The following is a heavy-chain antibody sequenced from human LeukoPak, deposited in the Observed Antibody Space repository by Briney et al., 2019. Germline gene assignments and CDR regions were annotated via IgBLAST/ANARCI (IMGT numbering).Heavy chain of an antibody. J-gene: IGHJ4*02. CDR2: IYQTGST. CDR1: GDSISSGYY. CDR3: ARHRYGVNINLFDY. V-gene: IGHV4-38-2*01. Sequence: MPSETLSLTCAVSGDSISSGYYWGWIRQPPGKGLEWIGNIYQTGSTYYNPSLKSRVTVSLDTSKNQFSLKLSSVTAADTAVYYCARHRYGVNINLFDYWGQGTLVTVSS. D-gene: IGHD4-23*01.